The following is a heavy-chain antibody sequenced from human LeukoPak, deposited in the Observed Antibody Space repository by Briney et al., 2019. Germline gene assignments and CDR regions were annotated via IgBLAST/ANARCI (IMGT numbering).Heavy chain of an antibody. CDR1: GFTVSRNY. D-gene: IGHD3-16*02. CDR2: IYSGGTT. Sequence: GGSLRLSCAASGFTVSRNYMSWVRQAPGRGLEWVSVIYSGGTTYYADSVKGRFTISRDISKNTPYLQMNSLTGEDTALYFCARGGYSYGSQYYFDYWGQGTLVTVFS. V-gene: IGHV3-53*01. J-gene: IGHJ4*02. CDR3: ARGGYSYGSQYYFDY.